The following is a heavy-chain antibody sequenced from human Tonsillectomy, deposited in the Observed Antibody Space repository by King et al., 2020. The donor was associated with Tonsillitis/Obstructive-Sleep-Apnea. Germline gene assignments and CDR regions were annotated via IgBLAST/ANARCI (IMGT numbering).Heavy chain of an antibody. CDR1: GFTFSSYA. V-gene: IGHV3-30*04. Sequence: QLVQSGGGVVQPGRSLRLSCAASGFTFSSYAMHWVRPAPGKGLEWVAVISYDGSNKYYADSVKGRFTISRDNSKNTLYVQMNTLRAEDTALYYCACSRGSSGYYSALDYWGQGTLVTVSS. CDR2: ISYDGSNK. D-gene: IGHD3-22*01. J-gene: IGHJ4*02. CDR3: ACSRGSSGYYSALDY.